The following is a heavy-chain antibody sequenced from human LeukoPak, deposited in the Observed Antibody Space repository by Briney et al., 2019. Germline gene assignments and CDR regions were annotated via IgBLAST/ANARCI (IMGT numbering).Heavy chain of an antibody. V-gene: IGHV3-23*01. CDR1: GFTFSSYA. CDR3: AKDEGVLWFGESALDY. Sequence: GGSLRLSCAASGFTFSSYAMSWVRQAPVKGLEWVSAISGSSGSTYYADSVKGRFTISRDNSKTTLYLQMNSLRAEDTAVYYCAKDEGVLWFGESALDYWGQGTLVTVSS. CDR2: ISGSSGST. J-gene: IGHJ4*02. D-gene: IGHD3-10*01.